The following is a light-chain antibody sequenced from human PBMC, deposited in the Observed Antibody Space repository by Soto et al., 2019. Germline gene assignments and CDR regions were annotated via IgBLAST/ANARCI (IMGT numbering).Light chain of an antibody. CDR1: QSISSG. Sequence: DIQMTQSPSTLSASVGDRVTITCRASQSISSGLAWYQQKPGKAAKLLIYKASSIESGVPSRFSGSGSGTEFTLTISSLQPDDFATYYCQQYNSYWRTFGQGTKVAIK. J-gene: IGKJ1*01. V-gene: IGKV1-5*03. CDR2: KAS. CDR3: QQYNSYWRT.